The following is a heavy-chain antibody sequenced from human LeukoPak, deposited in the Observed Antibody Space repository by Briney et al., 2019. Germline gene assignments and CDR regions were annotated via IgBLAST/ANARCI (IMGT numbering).Heavy chain of an antibody. D-gene: IGHD5-12*01. CDR2: IYYSGST. CDR3: ARGYSGYNHVY. V-gene: IGHV4-59*01. Sequence: SETLSLTCTVSDGSISTYYWSWIRQPPGKGLEWIGHIYYSGSTNYNPSLKSRVTVSVDTSKTQFSLKLSSVTAADTAVYYCARGYSGYNHVYWGQGALVTVSS. J-gene: IGHJ4*02. CDR1: DGSISTYY.